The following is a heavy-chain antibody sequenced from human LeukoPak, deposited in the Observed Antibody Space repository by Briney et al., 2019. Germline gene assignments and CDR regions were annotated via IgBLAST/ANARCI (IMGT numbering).Heavy chain of an antibody. Sequence: PSETLSLTCAVYGGSFSGYYWSWIRQPPGKGLEWIGEINHSGSTNYNPSLKSRVTISVDTSKNQFSLKLSSVTAADTAVCYCARGAVRYDFWSGYYTRWFDPWGQGTLVTVSS. J-gene: IGHJ5*02. CDR3: ARGAVRYDFWSGYYTRWFDP. V-gene: IGHV4-34*01. CDR2: INHSGST. D-gene: IGHD3-3*01. CDR1: GGSFSGYY.